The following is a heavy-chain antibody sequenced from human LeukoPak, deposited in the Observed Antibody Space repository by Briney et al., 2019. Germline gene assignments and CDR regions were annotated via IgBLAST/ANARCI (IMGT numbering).Heavy chain of an antibody. D-gene: IGHD4-17*01. CDR2: IIPIFGTA. J-gene: IGHJ4*02. CDR1: GGTFSSYA. CDR3: ARAPNDYGDALFDY. Sequence: SVKVSCKASGGTFSSYAISWVRQAPGQGLEWMGGIIPIFGTANYAQKFQGRVTITTDESTSTAYMELSSRRSEDTAVYYCARAPNDYGDALFDYWGQGTLVTVSS. V-gene: IGHV1-69*05.